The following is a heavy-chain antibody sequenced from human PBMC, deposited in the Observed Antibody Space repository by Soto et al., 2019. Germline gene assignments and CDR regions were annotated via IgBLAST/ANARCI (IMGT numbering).Heavy chain of an antibody. V-gene: IGHV4-39*02. CDR3: ARDRPLNL. CDR1: GGSITSGTYF. Sequence: PSETLSLTCTVSGGSITSGTYFWGWIRQAPGKGLEWIGSMYSNGDTYYKPSLKSRVTISVDTSKIQFSLKVTSVTAADTAVYYCARDRPLNLWGQGTLVTVSS. J-gene: IGHJ4*02. CDR2: MYSNGDT.